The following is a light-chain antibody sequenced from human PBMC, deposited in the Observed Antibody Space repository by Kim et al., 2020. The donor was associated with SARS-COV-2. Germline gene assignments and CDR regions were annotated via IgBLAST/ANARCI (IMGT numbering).Light chain of an antibody. CDR1: SGSIASNY. CDR2: EDN. J-gene: IGLJ3*02. V-gene: IGLV6-57*01. CDR3: QSYDSSRV. Sequence: PGKTVTISCTRSSGSIASNYVQWYQQRPGSSPTAVIYEDNQRPSGVPDRFSGSIDSSSNSASLTSSGLETEDEADYYCQSYDSSRVFGGGTQLTVL.